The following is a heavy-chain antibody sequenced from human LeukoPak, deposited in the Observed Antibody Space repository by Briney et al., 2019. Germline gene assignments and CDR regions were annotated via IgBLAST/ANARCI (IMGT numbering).Heavy chain of an antibody. J-gene: IGHJ5*02. CDR1: GDSISSGPYY. D-gene: IGHD4-11*01. CDR2: IYYSGST. V-gene: IGHV4-39*07. CDR3: ARTTLRPPSWFDP. Sequence: PSETLSLTCTVSGDSISSGPYYWGWIRQPPGKGLEWIGSIYYSGSTYYSPSLKSRVTISVDTSKNQFSLKVTSVTAADTAVYYCARTTLRPPSWFDPWGQGTLVTVSP.